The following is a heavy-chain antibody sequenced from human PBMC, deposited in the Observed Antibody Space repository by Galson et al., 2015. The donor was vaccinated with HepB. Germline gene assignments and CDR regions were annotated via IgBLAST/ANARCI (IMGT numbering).Heavy chain of an antibody. J-gene: IGHJ3*02. CDR1: GFTFSDYS. V-gene: IGHV3-11*06. CDR2: ISSSSSYT. Sequence: SLRLSCAASGFTFSDYSMSWIRQAPGKGLEWVSYISSSSSYTIYADSLKGRFTISRDNAKNSLYLQMNSLGAEDTAVYYCATEGILWSGELLGAFDIWGQGTMVTVSS. D-gene: IGHD3-10*01. CDR3: ATEGILWSGELLGAFDI.